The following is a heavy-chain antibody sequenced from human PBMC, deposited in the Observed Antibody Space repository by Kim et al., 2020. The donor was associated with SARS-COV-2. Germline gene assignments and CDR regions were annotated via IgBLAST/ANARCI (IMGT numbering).Heavy chain of an antibody. V-gene: IGHV3-74*03. D-gene: IGHD3-22*01. Sequence: YADPVRGRFTISRDNAKNTLYLQMNNLRAEDLAVYYCARGSGYFGFDYWGQGALVTVSS. CDR3: ARGSGYFGFDY. J-gene: IGHJ4*02.